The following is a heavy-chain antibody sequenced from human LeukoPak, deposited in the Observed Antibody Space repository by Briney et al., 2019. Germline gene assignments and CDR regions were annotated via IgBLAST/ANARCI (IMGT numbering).Heavy chain of an antibody. J-gene: IGHJ6*03. CDR2: ISWNSGSI. CDR1: GFTFDDYA. Sequence: PGRSLRLSCAASGFTFDDYAMPWVRQAPGKGLEWVSGISWNSGSIGYADSVKGRFTISRDNAKNSLYLQMNSLRAEDTALYYCAKDLYPGIAAAGPNYMDVWGKGTTVTVSS. D-gene: IGHD6-13*01. CDR3: AKDLYPGIAAAGPNYMDV. V-gene: IGHV3-9*01.